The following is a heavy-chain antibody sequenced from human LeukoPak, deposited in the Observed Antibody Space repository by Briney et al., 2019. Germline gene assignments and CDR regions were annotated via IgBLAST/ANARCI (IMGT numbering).Heavy chain of an antibody. CDR3: AREEFTMVRGVTTFDP. CDR2: IYHSGST. J-gene: IGHJ5*02. Sequence: SETLSLTCAVSGYSISSGYYWGWIRQPPGKGLEWIGSIYHSGSTYYNPSLKSRVTISVDTSKNQFSPKLSSVTAADTAVYYCAREEFTMVRGVTTFDPWGQGTLVTVSS. D-gene: IGHD3-10*01. CDR1: GYSISSGYY. V-gene: IGHV4-38-2*02.